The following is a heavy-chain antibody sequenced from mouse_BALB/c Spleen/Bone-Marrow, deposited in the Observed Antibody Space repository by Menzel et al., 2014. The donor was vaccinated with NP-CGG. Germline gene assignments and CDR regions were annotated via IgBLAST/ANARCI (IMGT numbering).Heavy chain of an antibody. J-gene: IGHJ1*01. CDR3: ARARSTVITTWYFDV. Sequence: DLVKPGASVKLSCKASGYTFTSYWINWIKQRPGQGLEWIGRFAPGSGNTYYDEMFKGKATLTVDTSSSXXXXXXXXXSSEDSAVYFCARARSTVITTWYFDVWGAGTTVTVSS. V-gene: IGHV1S41*01. CDR2: FAPGSGNT. CDR1: GYTFTSYW. D-gene: IGHD2-4*01.